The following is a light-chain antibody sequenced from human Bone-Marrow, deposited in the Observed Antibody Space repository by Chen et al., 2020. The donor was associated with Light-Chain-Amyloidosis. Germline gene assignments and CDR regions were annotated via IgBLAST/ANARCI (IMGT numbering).Light chain of an antibody. CDR2: RSS. CDR3: QQYGTSPLT. Sequence: EIVLTQSPGTMSLSAGEGANLSCRASQTISSNSLTWYQQKFGQAPRLLIYRSSSRATGIPDRFTGSGSGTDFTLTINRLQPEDFAMYYCQQYGTSPLTFGGGTKVEIK. J-gene: IGKJ4*01. CDR1: QTISSNS. V-gene: IGKV3-20*01.